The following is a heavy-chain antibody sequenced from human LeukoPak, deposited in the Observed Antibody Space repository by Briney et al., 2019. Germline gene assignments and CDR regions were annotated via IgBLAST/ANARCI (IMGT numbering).Heavy chain of an antibody. CDR1: GDSISSSSYY. Sequence: PSETLSLTCTVSGDSISSSSYYWGWIRQPAGKGLEWIGRIYASGSTNYNPSLKSRVTMSVDTSKNQFSLKLSSVTAADTAVYYCARALYNDYDYDFDYWGQGTLVTVSS. CDR3: ARALYNDYDYDFDY. CDR2: IYASGST. V-gene: IGHV4-61*02. D-gene: IGHD5-12*01. J-gene: IGHJ4*02.